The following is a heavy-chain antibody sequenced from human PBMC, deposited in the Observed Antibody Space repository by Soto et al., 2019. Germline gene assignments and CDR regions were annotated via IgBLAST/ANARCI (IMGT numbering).Heavy chain of an antibody. J-gene: IGHJ5*02. V-gene: IGHV4-34*01. CDR2: INHSGIT. CDR3: AITGTYSYFDP. CDR1: GDSFNGYF. D-gene: IGHD5-18*01. Sequence: QVQLQQWGAGLFKPSETLSLTCVVSGDSFNGYFLNWIRQSPGKGLEWIGEINHSGITIYNPSLENRVTISVATSKTHFSLTLTSVTTAHTAVYYCAITGTYSYFDPWGQGTLVTVSS.